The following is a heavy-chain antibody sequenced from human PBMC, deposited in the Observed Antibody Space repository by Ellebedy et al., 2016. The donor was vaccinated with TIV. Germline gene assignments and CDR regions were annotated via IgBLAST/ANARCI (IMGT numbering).Heavy chain of an antibody. D-gene: IGHD3-10*01. V-gene: IGHV3-43D*03. Sequence: GESLKISXAASGFTFSSYAMSWVRQAPGKGLEWVSLISWDGGSTYYADSVKGRFTISRDNSKNSLYLQMNSLRAEDTALYYCAKGVRGAGSGSLWFDPWGQGTLVTVSS. J-gene: IGHJ5*02. CDR2: ISWDGGST. CDR3: AKGVRGAGSGSLWFDP. CDR1: GFTFSSYA.